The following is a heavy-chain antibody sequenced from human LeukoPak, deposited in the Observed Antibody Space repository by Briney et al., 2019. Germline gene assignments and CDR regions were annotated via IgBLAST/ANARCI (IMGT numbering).Heavy chain of an antibody. CDR1: GYTFTSYG. Sequence: ASVKVSCKASGYTFTSYGISWVRQAPGQGLEWMGWISAYNGNTNYAQKLQGRVTMATDTSTSTAYMELRSLRSDDTAVYYCARVVTMIVVVYPTSAFDIWGQGTMVTVSS. CDR2: ISAYNGNT. V-gene: IGHV1-18*01. CDR3: ARVVTMIVVVYPTSAFDI. J-gene: IGHJ3*02. D-gene: IGHD3-22*01.